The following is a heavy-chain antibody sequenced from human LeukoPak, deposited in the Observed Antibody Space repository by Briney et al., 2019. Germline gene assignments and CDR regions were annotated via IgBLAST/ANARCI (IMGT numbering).Heavy chain of an antibody. V-gene: IGHV3-30-3*01. D-gene: IGHD6-19*01. CDR2: ISYDGSNK. CDR3: AKVKEMYSSGSYYFDY. Sequence: QPGRSLRLSCAASGFTFSSYAMHWVRQAPGKGLEWVAVISYDGSNKYYADSVKGRFTISRDNSKNTLYLQMNSLRAEDTAVYYCAKVKEMYSSGSYYFDYWGQGTLVTVSS. CDR1: GFTFSSYA. J-gene: IGHJ4*02.